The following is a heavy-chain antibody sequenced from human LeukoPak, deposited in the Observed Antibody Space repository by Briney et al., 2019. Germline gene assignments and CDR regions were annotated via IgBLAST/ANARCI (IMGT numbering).Heavy chain of an antibody. J-gene: IGHJ4*02. CDR3: AKKLAYGSSWYYFDY. CDR2: IGGGGATT. V-gene: IGHV3-23*01. CDR1: GFTFSSYA. D-gene: IGHD6-13*01. Sequence: GGSPRLSCAASGFTFSSYAMNWVRQAPGKGLEWVSTIGGGGATTYHADSVKGRFTISRDNSKNTLYLQMNSLRAEDTAIYYCAKKLAYGSSWYYFDYWGQGTLVTVSS.